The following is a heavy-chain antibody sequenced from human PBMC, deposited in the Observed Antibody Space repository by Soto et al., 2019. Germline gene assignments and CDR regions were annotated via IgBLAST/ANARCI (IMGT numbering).Heavy chain of an antibody. V-gene: IGHV2-5*02. J-gene: IGHJ4*02. Sequence: QITLKESGPTLVKPTQTLTLTCTFSGFSLSTSGVGVGWIRQPPGKALEWLALIYWDDDKRYSPSLKSRLTITKDTSKNPVVLTMTNMDTVDTATYYCAHRPRSSQQQLVPFDYWGQGTLVTVSS. CDR2: IYWDDDK. D-gene: IGHD6-13*01. CDR3: AHRPRSSQQQLVPFDY. CDR1: GFSLSTSGVG.